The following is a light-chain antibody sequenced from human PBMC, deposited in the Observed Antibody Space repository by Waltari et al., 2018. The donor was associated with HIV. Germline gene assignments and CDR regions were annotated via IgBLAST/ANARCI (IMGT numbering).Light chain of an antibody. V-gene: IGKV2-28*01. CDR1: ESLLFSNGYYF. CDR2: LGS. CDR3: MQTLQSVFT. Sequence: IVMTQSPVSLPVTPGEPASISCRSSESLLFSNGYYFLNWYLQRPGQSPQLLIYLGSSRASGVPDRCSGSGSGTDFTLKISRVEAEDVGIYYCMQTLQSVFTFGPGTRVEIK. J-gene: IGKJ3*01.